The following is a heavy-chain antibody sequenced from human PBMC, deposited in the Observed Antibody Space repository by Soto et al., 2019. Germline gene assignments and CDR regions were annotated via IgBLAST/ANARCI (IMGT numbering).Heavy chain of an antibody. CDR1: GYTFTSSA. V-gene: IGHV1-3*01. CDR2: INAGNGNT. Sequence: QVQLVQSGAEVKKPGASVKVSCKASGYTFTSSAMHWVRQAPGQSLEWMGWINAGNGNTKYSQKFQGRVTITRDTAASTAYMEQSSLRSEDTAVYYCARDPVKPAANNWFDPWGQGTLVNVSS. D-gene: IGHD6-13*01. J-gene: IGHJ5*02. CDR3: ARDPVKPAANNWFDP.